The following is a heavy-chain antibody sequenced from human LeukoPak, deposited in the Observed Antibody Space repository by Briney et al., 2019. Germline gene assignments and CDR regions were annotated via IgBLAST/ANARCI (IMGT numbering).Heavy chain of an antibody. D-gene: IGHD5-18*01. CDR1: GYTFTSYG. V-gene: IGHV1-18*01. CDR3: ARVPVHTAMVIDY. Sequence: GASVKVSCKASGYTFTSYGISWVRQAPGQGLEWMGWISAYNGNTNYAQKLQGRVTMTTDTSTSTAYIELRSLRSDDTAVYYCARVPVHTAMVIDYWGQGTLVTVSS. J-gene: IGHJ4*02. CDR2: ISAYNGNT.